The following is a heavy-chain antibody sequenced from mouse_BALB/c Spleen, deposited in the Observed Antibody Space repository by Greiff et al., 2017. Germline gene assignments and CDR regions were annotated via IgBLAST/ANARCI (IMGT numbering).Heavy chain of an antibody. Sequence: VQLKQSGPELVKPGASVKISCKASGYSFTGYYMHWVKQSHVKSLEWIGRINPYNGATSYNQNFKDKASLTVDKSSSTAYMELHSLTSEDSAVYYFARGDQTGTGYWGQGTTLTVSS. D-gene: IGHD4-1*01. CDR2: INPYNGAT. CDR3: ARGDQTGTGY. V-gene: IGHV1-31*01. J-gene: IGHJ2*01. CDR1: GYSFTGYY.